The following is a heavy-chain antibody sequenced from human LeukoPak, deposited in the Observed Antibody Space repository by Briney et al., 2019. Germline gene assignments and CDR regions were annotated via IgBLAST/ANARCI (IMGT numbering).Heavy chain of an antibody. CDR2: IYYSGST. D-gene: IGHD2-21*02. V-gene: IGHV4-59*06. CDR1: GGSISSYY. Sequence: SETLSLTCTVSGGSISSYYWSWVRQPPGKGLEWIGYIYYSGSTYYNPSPKSRVTISVDTSKNQFSLKLSSVTAADTAVYYCARDTYCGGDCLSYYGMDVWGQGTMVTVSS. CDR3: ARDTYCGGDCLSYYGMDV. J-gene: IGHJ6*02.